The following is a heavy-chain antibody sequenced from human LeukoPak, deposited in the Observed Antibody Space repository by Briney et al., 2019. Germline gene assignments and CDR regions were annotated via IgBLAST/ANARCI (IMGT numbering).Heavy chain of an antibody. J-gene: IGHJ4*02. CDR3: ARLFHNGGSQSY. CDR1: GFTFSNFW. Sequence: GGSLRLSCAASGFTFSNFWMSWVRQAPGKGLQCVANINRDGSEKYYVDSVKGRFTISRDNTKNSLYLQMNSLRAEDTAVYYCARLFHNGGSQSYWGQGTLVTVSS. D-gene: IGHD2-8*01. CDR2: INRDGSEK. V-gene: IGHV3-7*01.